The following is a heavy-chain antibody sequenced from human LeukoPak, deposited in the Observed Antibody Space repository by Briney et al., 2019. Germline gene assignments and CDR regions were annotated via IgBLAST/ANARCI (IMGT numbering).Heavy chain of an antibody. V-gene: IGHV1-2*02. J-gene: IGHJ3*02. D-gene: IGHD3-10*01. CDR1: GYTFTGYY. CDR3: ASSITMVRGVDHAFDI. Sequence: ASVKVSCKASGYTFTGYYMHWVRQAPGQGLEWMGWINLNSGGTNYAQKFQGRVTMTRDTSISTAYMELSRLRSDDTAVYYCASSITMVRGVDHAFDIWGQGTMVTVSS. CDR2: INLNSGGT.